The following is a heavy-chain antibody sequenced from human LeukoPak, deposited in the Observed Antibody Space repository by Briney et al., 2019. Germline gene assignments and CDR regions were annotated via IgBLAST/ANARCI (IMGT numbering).Heavy chain of an antibody. CDR2: ISPYNGNT. Sequence: GASGKVSCKASGYTFTSYGISWVRQAPGQGLEWMGWISPYNGNTNYAQKLQGRVTMTTDTSTSTAYMELRSLRSDDTAVYYCARVQAAGDCYYYYMDVWGKGTTVTVSS. V-gene: IGHV1-18*01. D-gene: IGHD2-15*01. J-gene: IGHJ6*03. CDR3: ARVQAAGDCYYYYMDV. CDR1: GYTFTSYG.